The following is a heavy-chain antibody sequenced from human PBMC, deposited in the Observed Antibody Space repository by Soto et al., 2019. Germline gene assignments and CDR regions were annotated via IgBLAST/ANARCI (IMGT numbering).Heavy chain of an antibody. CDR2: IRAYNGNT. J-gene: IGHJ4*02. CDR3: ARDSPPPRE. Sequence: QVQLVQSGAEVKKPGASVKVSCKACGYTLTSYGITWVRQAPGQGLEWMGWIRAYNGNTNYAQKLQGRVTMTTDTGTSTASMELRRLISDNTAVYYCARDSPPPREWGQGTLVTVSS. CDR1: GYTLTSYG. V-gene: IGHV1-18*01.